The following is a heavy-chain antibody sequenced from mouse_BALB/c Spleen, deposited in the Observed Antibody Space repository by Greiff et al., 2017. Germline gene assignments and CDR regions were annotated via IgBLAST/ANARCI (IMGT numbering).Heavy chain of an antibody. D-gene: IGHD1-1*01. CDR3: TRGGDGSSYDWYFDV. CDR1: GYTFTSYY. V-gene: IGHV1S81*02. Sequence: QVQLQQPGAELVKPGASVKLSCKASGYTFTSYYMYWVKQRPGQGLEWIGGINPSNGGTNFNEKFKSKATLTVDKSSSTAYMQLSSLTSEDSAVYYVTRGGDGSSYDWYFDVWGAGTTVTVSS. J-gene: IGHJ1*01. CDR2: INPSNGGT.